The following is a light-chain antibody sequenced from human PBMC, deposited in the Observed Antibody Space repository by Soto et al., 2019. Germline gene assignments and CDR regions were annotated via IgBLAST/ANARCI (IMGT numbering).Light chain of an antibody. J-gene: IGKJ1*01. CDR1: QSVRSNY. V-gene: IGKV3-20*01. CDR3: QQYRDLPQT. CDR2: NSS. Sequence: EIVLTQSPGTLSLSPGERATLSCRASQSVRSNYLAWYQQKPGQAPRLLIYNSSTRATGIPDRFSGSGSGTDFTLTISRLEPEDFALYSCQQYRDLPQTFGQGTKVEIK.